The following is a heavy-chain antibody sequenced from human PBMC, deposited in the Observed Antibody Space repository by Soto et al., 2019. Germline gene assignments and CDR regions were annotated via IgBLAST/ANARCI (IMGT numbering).Heavy chain of an antibody. Sequence: SETLSLTCTVSGGSITSYYWSWIRQPPGKGLEWIGYIYFSGSANYNPSLKSRVTISVDTSKNQFSLKLSSVTAADTAVYYCARGQVVAAQHWGQGTLVTVSS. CDR1: GGSITSYY. D-gene: IGHD2-15*01. V-gene: IGHV4-59*08. J-gene: IGHJ4*02. CDR2: IYFSGSA. CDR3: ARGQVVAAQH.